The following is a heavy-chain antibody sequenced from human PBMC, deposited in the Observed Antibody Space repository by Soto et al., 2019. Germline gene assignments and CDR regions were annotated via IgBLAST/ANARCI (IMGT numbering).Heavy chain of an antibody. Sequence: GASVKVSCKASGYTFTSYGISWLRQAPGQGLEWMGWISAYNGNTNYAQKLQGRVTMTTDTSTSTAYMELRSLRSDDTAVYYCARDPKIAVAGRSDAFDIWGQGAMVTVSS. CDR2: ISAYNGNT. CDR3: ARDPKIAVAGRSDAFDI. V-gene: IGHV1-18*01. CDR1: GYTFTSYG. D-gene: IGHD6-19*01. J-gene: IGHJ3*02.